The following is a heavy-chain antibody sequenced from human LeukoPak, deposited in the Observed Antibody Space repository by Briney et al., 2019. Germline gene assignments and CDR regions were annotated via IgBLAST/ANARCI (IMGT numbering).Heavy chain of an antibody. CDR3: ARETPYGSLTFDY. CDR2: MQPDGGEK. D-gene: IGHD3-10*01. J-gene: IGHJ4*02. V-gene: IGHV3-7*03. Sequence: PGGSLRLSCAASGFTFRSYWMSWVRQAPGKGLEWVANMQPDGGEKYYVGSVKGRFTVSRDNAKSSLYLQMNSLRAEDTAVYYCARETPYGSLTFDYWGLGTRVTVSS. CDR1: GFTFRSYW.